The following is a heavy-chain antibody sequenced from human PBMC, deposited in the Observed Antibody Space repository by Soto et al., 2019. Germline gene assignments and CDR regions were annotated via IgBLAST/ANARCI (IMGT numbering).Heavy chain of an antibody. V-gene: IGHV3-23*01. D-gene: IGHD6-6*01. Sequence: GGSLRLSCAASGFTFSSYAMSWVRQAPGKGLEWVSAISGSGGTTYYADSVKGRFTISRDNSKNTLYLQMNSLRAEDTAVYYCARDNIAALVGFDPWGQGTLVTVSS. CDR1: GFTFSSYA. CDR2: ISGSGGTT. J-gene: IGHJ5*02. CDR3: ARDNIAALVGFDP.